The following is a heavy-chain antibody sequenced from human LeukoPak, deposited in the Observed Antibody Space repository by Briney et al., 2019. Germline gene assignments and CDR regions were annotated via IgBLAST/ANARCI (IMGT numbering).Heavy chain of an antibody. CDR1: GYSISSGYY. V-gene: IGHV4-38-2*02. J-gene: IGHJ4*02. CDR3: ARSSSWYRFDY. CDR2: IYHSGST. Sequence: PSETLSLTCTVSGYSISSGYYWGWIRQPPGKGLEWIGSIYHSGSTYYNPSLKSRVTISVDTSKNQFSLKLSSVTAADTAVYYCARSSSWYRFDYWGQGTLVTVSS. D-gene: IGHD6-13*01.